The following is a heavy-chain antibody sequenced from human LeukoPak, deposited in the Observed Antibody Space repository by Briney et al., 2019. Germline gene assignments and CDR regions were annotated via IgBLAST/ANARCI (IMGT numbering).Heavy chain of an antibody. V-gene: IGHV3-53*01. J-gene: IGHJ5*02. CDR2: IHTSGDT. Sequence: GGSLRLSCAVSGFIVSSNYMTWVRQAPGKGLEWVSAIHTSGDTCYADSVKGRFTISRDTSKNTLYLQINSLRVEDTAVYYCIVFGDSNHWGQGTLVTVSS. CDR1: GFIVSSNY. CDR3: IVFGDSNH. D-gene: IGHD4-17*01.